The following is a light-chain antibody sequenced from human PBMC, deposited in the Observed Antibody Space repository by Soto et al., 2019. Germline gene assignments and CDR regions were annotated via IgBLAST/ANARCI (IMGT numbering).Light chain of an antibody. V-gene: IGLV2-23*02. CDR3: CSYVAIYV. CDR2: EVS. J-gene: IGLJ1*01. CDR1: SSDVGSYNL. Sequence: QSALTQPTSVSGSPGQSITISCTGTSSDVGSYNLVSWYQQHPGKAPKVMIYEVSKRPSGVSNRFSGSKSGNTASLTISGLHAVDDAAYYCCSYVAIYVFVTGTKVTV.